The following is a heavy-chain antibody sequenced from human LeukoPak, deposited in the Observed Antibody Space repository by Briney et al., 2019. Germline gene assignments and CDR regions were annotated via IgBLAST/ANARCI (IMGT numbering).Heavy chain of an antibody. D-gene: IGHD6-13*01. Sequence: GGSLRLSCAASGFTFSSYAMSWVRQAPGKGLEWVSAISGSGGSTYYADSVKGRFTISRDNSKNTLYLQMNSLRAEDTAVYYCARPGYSSSWCFDYWGQGTLVTVSS. CDR1: GFTFSSYA. CDR3: ARPGYSSSWCFDY. CDR2: ISGSGGST. J-gene: IGHJ4*02. V-gene: IGHV3-23*01.